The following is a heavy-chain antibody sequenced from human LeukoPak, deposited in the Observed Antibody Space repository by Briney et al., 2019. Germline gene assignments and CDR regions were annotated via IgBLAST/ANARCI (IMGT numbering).Heavy chain of an antibody. Sequence: SETLSLTCTVSGGSISSGPYYWRWIRQPAGKGRECIARIYTSGSTYYNPALMSRVTISVDTSKTQFSRKLSSVTAADTAVYYCARAQRHSGSYGRNIWFDPWGQGTLVTVSS. V-gene: IGHV4-61*02. CDR2: IYTSGST. CDR1: GGSISSGPYY. J-gene: IGHJ5*02. CDR3: ARAQRHSGSYGRNIWFDP. D-gene: IGHD1-26*01.